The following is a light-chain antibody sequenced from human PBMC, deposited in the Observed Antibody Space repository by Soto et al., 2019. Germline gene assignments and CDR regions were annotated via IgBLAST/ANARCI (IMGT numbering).Light chain of an antibody. Sequence: DMQMTKTPSSLSASVGDGVTITCRASQSIGKYLSWFQQTPGNAPKLLIYAASGLQSGVPSRFSGSGSGTDFTLTIXSLQREDFATYYCQQTYTSPLTFGGGTKVVI. CDR3: QQTYTSPLT. CDR2: AAS. J-gene: IGKJ4*01. CDR1: QSIGKY. V-gene: IGKV1-39*01.